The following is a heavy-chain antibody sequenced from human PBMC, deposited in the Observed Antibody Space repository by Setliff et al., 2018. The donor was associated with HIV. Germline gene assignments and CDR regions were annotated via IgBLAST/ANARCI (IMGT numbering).Heavy chain of an antibody. J-gene: IGHJ4*02. V-gene: IGHV4-39*07. CDR3: ASLFHDTSAPWLYYFDH. CDR1: GGSISRSDYY. D-gene: IGHD3-22*01. CDR2: ILYIGST. Sequence: SETLSLTCTVSGGSISRSDYYWGWIRQPPGKGLEWIGSILYIGSTYYNPSLKSRVTISVDTSKNQFSLNLSSVTAADTAVYYCASLFHDTSAPWLYYFDHWGQGTLVTVSS.